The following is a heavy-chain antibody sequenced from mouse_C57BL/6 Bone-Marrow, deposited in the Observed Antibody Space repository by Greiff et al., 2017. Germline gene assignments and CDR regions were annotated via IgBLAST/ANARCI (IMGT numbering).Heavy chain of an antibody. CDR2: INPGSGGT. J-gene: IGHJ2*01. CDR3: AREGDY. V-gene: IGHV1-54*01. CDR1: GYAFTNYL. Sequence: QVQLQQSGAELVRPGTSVKVSCKASGYAFTNYLIEWVKQRPGPGLEWIGVINPGSGGTNYNEKFKGKATLTADKSSSTAYMQLSSLTSEDSAVYFCAREGDYWGQGTTLTVSS.